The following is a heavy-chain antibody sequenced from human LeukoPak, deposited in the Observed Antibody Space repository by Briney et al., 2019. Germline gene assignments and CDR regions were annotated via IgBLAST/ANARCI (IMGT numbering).Heavy chain of an antibody. Sequence: SETLSLTCTVSGGSIISCYCNWIRQPPGKGLEWIGYIYSSGSANYGPSLKSRVTISVDTSKNQFSLKLSSVTAADTAVYYCASASIAARANWFDPWGQGTLVTVSS. CDR2: IYSSGSA. CDR1: GGSIISCY. V-gene: IGHV4-59*08. J-gene: IGHJ5*02. D-gene: IGHD6-6*01. CDR3: ASASIAARANWFDP.